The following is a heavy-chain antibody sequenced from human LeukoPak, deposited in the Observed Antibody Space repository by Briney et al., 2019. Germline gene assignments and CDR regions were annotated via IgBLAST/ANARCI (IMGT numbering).Heavy chain of an antibody. J-gene: IGHJ4*02. CDR3: ASDYDSSGYFGY. CDR2: ISSSSSYI. CDR1: GFTFSSYS. Sequence: GRSLRLSCAASGFTFSSYSMNWVRQAPGKGLEWVSSISSSSSYIYYVDSVKGRFTISRDNAKNSLYLQMNSLRAEDTAVYYCASDYDSSGYFGYWGQGTLVTVSS. D-gene: IGHD3-22*01. V-gene: IGHV3-21*01.